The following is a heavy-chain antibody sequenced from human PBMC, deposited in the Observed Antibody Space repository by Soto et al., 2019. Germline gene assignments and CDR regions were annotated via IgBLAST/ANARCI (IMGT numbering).Heavy chain of an antibody. D-gene: IGHD3-9*01. CDR1: GFTFSSYS. J-gene: IGHJ4*02. CDR3: AKDIRYFDWLTLFDY. Sequence: PGGSLRLSCGAAGFTFSSYSMNWVRQAPGKGLEWVAVISYDGSNKYYADSVKGRFTISRDNSKNTLYLQMNSLRAEDTAVYYCAKDIRYFDWLTLFDYWGQGTLVTVSS. CDR2: ISYDGSNK. V-gene: IGHV3-30*18.